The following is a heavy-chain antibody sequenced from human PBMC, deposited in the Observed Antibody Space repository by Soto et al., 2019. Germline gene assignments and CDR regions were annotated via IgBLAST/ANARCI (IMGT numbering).Heavy chain of an antibody. Sequence: ASVKVSCKASGYTFTSYDINWVRQATGQGLEWMGWMNPNSGNTGYAQKFQGRVTMTRNTSISTAYMELSSLRSEDTAVYYCARSTISIGLELVYYYGMDVWGQGTTVTVSS. V-gene: IGHV1-8*01. CDR2: MNPNSGNT. CDR3: ARSTISIGLELVYYYGMDV. J-gene: IGHJ6*02. D-gene: IGHD3-10*01. CDR1: GYTFTSYD.